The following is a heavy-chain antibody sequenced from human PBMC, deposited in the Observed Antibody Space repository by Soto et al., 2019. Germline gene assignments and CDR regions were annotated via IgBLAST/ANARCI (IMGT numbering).Heavy chain of an antibody. CDR3: ARGGVSGSGSYIQGDY. CDR2: IKSDGSSI. CDR1: RYTFRSYW. Sequence: PGWSLRLACASSRYTFRSYWMDWVRKAPGKGLVWVSRIKSDGSSISYADSVKGRFTSSRDNARNTLYLQMNSLRAEDTAVYYCARGGVSGSGSYIQGDYWGQGTLVTVSS. D-gene: IGHD3-10*01. V-gene: IGHV3-74*01. J-gene: IGHJ4*02.